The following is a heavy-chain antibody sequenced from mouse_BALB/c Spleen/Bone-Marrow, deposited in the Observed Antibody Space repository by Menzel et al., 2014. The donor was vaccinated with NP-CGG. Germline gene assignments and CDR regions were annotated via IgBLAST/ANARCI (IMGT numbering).Heavy chain of an antibody. CDR2: IHYSGYT. J-gene: IGHJ2*01. Sequence: EVMLVESGPDLVKPSQSLSLTCTVTGYSITSGYGWHWIRQFPGNKLQWMGYIHYSGYTDYNPSLKSRISITRDTSKNQFFLQLNSVTTEDTGTYYCTRETTVVADFDYWGQGTTLAVSS. CDR1: GYSITSGYG. V-gene: IGHV3-1*02. D-gene: IGHD1-1*01. CDR3: TRETTVVADFDY.